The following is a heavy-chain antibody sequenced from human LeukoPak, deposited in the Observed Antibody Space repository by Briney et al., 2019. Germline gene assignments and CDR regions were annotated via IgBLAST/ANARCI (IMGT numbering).Heavy chain of an antibody. CDR2: ISNNGGYT. CDR3: AKQLGYCSDGSCYFPY. CDR1: GFTFSSYA. Sequence: GGSLRLSCAASGFTFSSYAMNWVRQAPGKGLEWVSAISNNGGYTYYANSVQGRFTISRDNSKSTLCLQMNSLRAEDTAVYYCAKQLGYCSDGSCYFPYWGQGTLVTVSS. V-gene: IGHV3-23*01. D-gene: IGHD2-15*01. J-gene: IGHJ4*02.